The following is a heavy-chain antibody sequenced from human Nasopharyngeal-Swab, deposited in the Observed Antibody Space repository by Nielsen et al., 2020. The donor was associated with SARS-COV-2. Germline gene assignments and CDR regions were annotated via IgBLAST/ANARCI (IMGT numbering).Heavy chain of an antibody. V-gene: IGHV3-73*01. CDR2: IRSKANSYAT. CDR3: TLKYSSGWTQTFDY. D-gene: IGHD6-19*01. J-gene: IGHJ4*02. CDR1: GFTFSSYG. Sequence: GESLKISCAASGFTFSSYGMHWVRQASGKGLEWVGRIRSKANSYATAYAASVKGRFTISRDDSKNTAYLQMNSLKTEDTAVYYCTLKYSSGWTQTFDYWGQGTLVTVSS.